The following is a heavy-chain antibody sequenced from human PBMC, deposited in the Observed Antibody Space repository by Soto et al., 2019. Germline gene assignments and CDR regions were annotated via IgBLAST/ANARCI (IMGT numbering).Heavy chain of an antibody. V-gene: IGHV3-30-3*01. CDR2: TSYDGTTK. CDR1: EFMSSISA. J-gene: IGHJ5*02. D-gene: IGHD3-10*01. Sequence: GGSLRLSCAGSEFMSSISAMHWVRQAPGKGPEWVAVTSYDGTTKYYADSVKGRFTISRDNSKNTLYLQMNSLRAEDTAVYYCAKASSDYYGSGSWYLNWFDPWGQGTLVTVSS. CDR3: AKASSDYYGSGSWYLNWFDP.